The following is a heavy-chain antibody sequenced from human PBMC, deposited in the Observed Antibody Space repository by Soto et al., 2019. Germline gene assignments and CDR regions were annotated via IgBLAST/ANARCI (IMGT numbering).Heavy chain of an antibody. Sequence: PSETLPLTCAVSGYSISSGYYWGWIRQPPGKGLEWIGSIYHTGSTYYNPSLKSRVTISVDTSKNQFSLKLSSVTAADTAVYYCARVNDSSGYCSVGGAYYFDYWGQGTLVTVSS. CDR1: GYSISSGYY. CDR3: ARVNDSSGYCSVGGAYYFDY. D-gene: IGHD3-22*01. J-gene: IGHJ4*02. V-gene: IGHV4-38-2*01. CDR2: IYHTGST.